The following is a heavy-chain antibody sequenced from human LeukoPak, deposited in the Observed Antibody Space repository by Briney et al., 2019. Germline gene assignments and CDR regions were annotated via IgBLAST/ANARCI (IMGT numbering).Heavy chain of an antibody. D-gene: IGHD3-22*01. V-gene: IGHV3-21*01. J-gene: IGHJ4*02. CDR2: ISSGSSFI. CDR3: ARESSGYFY. CDR1: GFTFSHYW. Sequence: KPGGSLRLSCAVSGFTFSHYWMSWVRQAPGKGLEWVSSISSGSSFIYYADSVKGRFTISRDNAKNSLFLQMNSLRAEDTAVYYCARESSGYFYWGQGTLVTVSS.